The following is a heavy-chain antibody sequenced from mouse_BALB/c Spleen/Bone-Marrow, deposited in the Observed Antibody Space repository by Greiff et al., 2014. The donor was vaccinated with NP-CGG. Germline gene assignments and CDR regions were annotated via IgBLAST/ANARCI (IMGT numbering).Heavy chain of an antibody. Sequence: VKLVESRPGLVAPSQSLSITCTVSGFSLTSYGVHWVRQPPGKGLEWLGLICAGGSTNYYSPLMSRLSISKDNSKSQVFLNMNSLQHVDAAMSDYAGKDYGGSDGYFDVWGAGTPVTVSS. CDR1: GFSLTSYG. D-gene: IGHD1-1*01. V-gene: IGHV2-9*02. J-gene: IGHJ1*01. CDR3: AGKDYGGSDGYFDV. CDR2: ICAGGST.